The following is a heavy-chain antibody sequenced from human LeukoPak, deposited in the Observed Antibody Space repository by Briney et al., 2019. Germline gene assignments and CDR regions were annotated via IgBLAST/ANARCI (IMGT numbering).Heavy chain of an antibody. CDR3: AKQIWKGWFDP. J-gene: IGHJ5*02. Sequence: GGSLRLSCAASGFTFSSYGMHWVRQAPGKGLEWVAVISYDGSNKYCADSVKGRFTISRDNSKNTLYLQMSSLRAEDTAVYYCAKQIWKGWFDPWGQGTLVTVSS. D-gene: IGHD1-1*01. CDR2: ISYDGSNK. CDR1: GFTFSSYG. V-gene: IGHV3-30*18.